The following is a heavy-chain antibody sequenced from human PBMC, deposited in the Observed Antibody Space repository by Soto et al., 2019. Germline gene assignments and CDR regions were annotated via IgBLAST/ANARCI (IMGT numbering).Heavy chain of an antibody. CDR2: IYHSGST. CDR3: ARVSGSYYYGMDV. J-gene: IGHJ6*02. CDR1: GGSISSSNW. D-gene: IGHD1-26*01. V-gene: IGHV4-4*02. Sequence: QVQLQESGPGLVKPSGTLSLTCAVSGGSISSSNWWSWVRQAPGKGLVWIGEIYHSGSTNDNPTLKSRDTISVDKSKTQFSLELSSVTAADTAVYYWARVSGSYYYGMDVWGQGTTVTVSS.